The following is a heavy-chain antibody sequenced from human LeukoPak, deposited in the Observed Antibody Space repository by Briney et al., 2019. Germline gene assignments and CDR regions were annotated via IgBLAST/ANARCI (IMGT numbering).Heavy chain of an antibody. CDR3: ARAHPEYYYDSRGYHFHFEY. D-gene: IGHD3-22*01. CDR2: INPNSDGT. Sequence: ASVEVSCKTSGYTFTGYYMHWVRQAPGQGLEWMGWINPNSDGTNYAQKFQGRVTMTRDTSISTAYMELSRLRSDDTAVYYCARAHPEYYYDSRGYHFHFEYWGPGTLVTVSS. V-gene: IGHV1-2*02. J-gene: IGHJ4*02. CDR1: GYTFTGYY.